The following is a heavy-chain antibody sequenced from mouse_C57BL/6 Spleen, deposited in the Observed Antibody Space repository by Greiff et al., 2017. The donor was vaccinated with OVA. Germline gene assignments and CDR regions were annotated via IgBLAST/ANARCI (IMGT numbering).Heavy chain of an antibody. V-gene: IGHV1-55*01. D-gene: IGHD2-4*01. CDR1: GYTFTSYW. CDR2: IYPGSGST. Sequence: VQLQESGAELVKPGASVKMSCKASGYTFTSYWITWVKQRPGQGLEWIGDIYPGSGSTNYNEKFKSKATLTVDTSSSTAYMQLSSLTSEDSAVYYCARSHDFMFAYWGQGTLVTVSA. CDR3: ARSHDFMFAY. J-gene: IGHJ3*01.